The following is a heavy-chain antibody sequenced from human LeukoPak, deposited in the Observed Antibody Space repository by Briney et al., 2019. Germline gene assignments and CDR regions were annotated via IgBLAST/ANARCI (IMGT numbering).Heavy chain of an antibody. V-gene: IGHV4-4*09. D-gene: IGHD6-13*01. J-gene: IGHJ6*03. Sequence: PSETLSLTCAVYGGSFSGYYWSWIRQPPGKGLEWLGYIYTSGRTNYNPSLKSRVTISGDTSKNQFSLKLSSVTAADTAVYYCASVGYSSSRRAYYYYYMDVWGKGTTVTVSS. CDR3: ASVGYSSSRRAYYYYYMDV. CDR1: GGSFSGYY. CDR2: IYTSGRT.